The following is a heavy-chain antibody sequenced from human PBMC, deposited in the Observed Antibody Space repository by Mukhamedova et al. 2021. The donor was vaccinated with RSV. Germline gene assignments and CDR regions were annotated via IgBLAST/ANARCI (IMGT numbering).Heavy chain of an antibody. V-gene: IGHV3-30*03. D-gene: IGHD6-13*01. Sequence: HWVRQAPGKGLEWVAVISYDGSNQYADSVKGRFTISRDNSKNTLYLQMNSLRAEDTAVYYCARGGVAAAGTGSDYYYMDVWGQGT. CDR2: ISYDGSNQ. CDR3: ARGGVAAAGTGSDYYYMDV. J-gene: IGHJ6*03.